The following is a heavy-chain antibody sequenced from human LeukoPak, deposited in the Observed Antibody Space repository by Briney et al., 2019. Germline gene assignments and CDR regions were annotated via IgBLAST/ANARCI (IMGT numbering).Heavy chain of an antibody. CDR1: GFTFSSYA. CDR3: AKGLAAALYYYYGMVV. Sequence: GGSLRLSCAASGFTFSSYAMSWVRQAPGKGLEWVSAISGSGGSTYYADSVKGRFTISRDNSKNTLYLQMNSLRAEDTAVYYCAKGLAAALYYYYGMVVWGQGTTVTVSS. V-gene: IGHV3-23*01. J-gene: IGHJ6*02. D-gene: IGHD6-13*01. CDR2: ISGSGGST.